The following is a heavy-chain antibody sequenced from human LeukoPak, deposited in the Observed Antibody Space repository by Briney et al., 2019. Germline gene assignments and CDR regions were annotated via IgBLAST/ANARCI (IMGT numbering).Heavy chain of an antibody. CDR3: ASCYGDYEGGFDY. J-gene: IGHJ4*02. CDR2: IYTSGST. Sequence: PSETLSLTCTVSGGSISSGSYYWSWIRQPAGKGLEWIGRIYTSGSTNYNPSLKSRVTISVDTSKNQFSLKLSSVTAADTAVYYCASCYGDYEGGFDYWGQGTLVTVSS. D-gene: IGHD4-17*01. V-gene: IGHV4-61*02. CDR1: GGSISSGSYY.